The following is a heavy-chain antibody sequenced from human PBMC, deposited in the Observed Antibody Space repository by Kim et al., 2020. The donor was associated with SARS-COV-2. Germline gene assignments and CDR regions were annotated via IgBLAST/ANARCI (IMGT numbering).Heavy chain of an antibody. CDR1: GGSISSSSYY. CDR2: LYYSGST. D-gene: IGHD1-26*01. V-gene: IGHV4-39*01. J-gene: IGHJ3*02. CDR3: ASLKWELLDDFDI. Sequence: SETLSLTCTVSGGSISSSSYYWGWIRQPPGKGLEWIGSLYYSGSTYYNPSLKSRVTISVDTSKNQFSLRLSSVTAADTAVYYCASLKWELLDDFDIWGQGTMVTVSS.